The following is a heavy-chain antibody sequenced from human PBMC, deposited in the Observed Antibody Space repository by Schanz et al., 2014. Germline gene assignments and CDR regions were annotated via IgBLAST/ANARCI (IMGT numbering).Heavy chain of an antibody. V-gene: IGHV3-74*01. CDR2: INGDGSST. Sequence: EVQLVESGGEFVQPGGSLRLSCAASGFTFSSYWMHWVRQVPGKGPVWVSRINGDGSSTLYADSVKGRFTISRDNAKNSLYLQMNSLRTEATAVYFCATDYSGGGCHIWGQGTMVTVSS. CDR1: GFTFSSYW. D-gene: IGHD6-19*01. CDR3: ATDYSGGGCHI. J-gene: IGHJ3*02.